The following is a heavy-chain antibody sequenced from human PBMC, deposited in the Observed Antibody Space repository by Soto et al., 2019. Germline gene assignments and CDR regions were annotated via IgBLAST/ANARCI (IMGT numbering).Heavy chain of an antibody. V-gene: IGHV1-18*01. Sequence: ASVKVSCKASGYTFTSYGISWVRQAPGQGLEWMGWISAYNGNTNYAQKLQGRVTMTTDTSTSTAYMELRSLRSDDTAVYYCARGPEGVVPADIYAFDIWGQGTMVTVSS. CDR1: GYTFTSYG. CDR3: ARGPEGVVPADIYAFDI. D-gene: IGHD2-2*01. CDR2: ISAYNGNT. J-gene: IGHJ3*02.